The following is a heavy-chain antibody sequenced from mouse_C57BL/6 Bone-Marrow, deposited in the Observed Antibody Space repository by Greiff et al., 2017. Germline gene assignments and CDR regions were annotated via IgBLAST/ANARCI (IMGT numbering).Heavy chain of an antibody. CDR3: TTIITTGY. CDR2: IDPENGDT. J-gene: IGHJ2*01. V-gene: IGHV14-4*01. CDR1: GFNIKDDY. Sequence: VKLQQSGAELVRPGASVKLSCTASGFNIKDDYMHWVKQRPEQGLEWIGWIDPENGDTEYASKFQGKATITADTSSNTAYLQLSSLTSEDTAVYYCTTIITTGYWGQGTTLTVSS. D-gene: IGHD1-2*01.